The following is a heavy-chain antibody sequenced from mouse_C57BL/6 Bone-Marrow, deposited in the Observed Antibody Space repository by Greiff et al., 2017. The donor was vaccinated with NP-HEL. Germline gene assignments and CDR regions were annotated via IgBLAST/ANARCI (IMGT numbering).Heavy chain of an antibody. Sequence: QVQLQQSGPGLVQPSQSLSITCTVSGFSLTSYGVHWVRQSPGKGLEWLGVIWRGGSTDYNAAFMSRLSITKDNSKSQVFFKMNSLQADDTAIYYCAKRISHYYGSSYAMDYWGQGTSVTVSS. CDR1: GFSLTSYG. CDR3: AKRISHYYGSSYAMDY. V-gene: IGHV2-5*01. J-gene: IGHJ4*01. D-gene: IGHD1-1*01. CDR2: IWRGGST.